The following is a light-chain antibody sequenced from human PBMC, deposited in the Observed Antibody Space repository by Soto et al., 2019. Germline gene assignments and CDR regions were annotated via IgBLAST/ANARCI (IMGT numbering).Light chain of an antibody. CDR1: QSVSSN. CDR3: QQYNNWPPN. J-gene: IGKJ5*01. CDR2: GAS. V-gene: IGKV3-15*01. Sequence: EIVMTQSPATLSVSPGERATLSCRASQSVSSNLAWYQQKPGQAPRLLIYGASTRATGVPARFSGSGSGTEFTLTISSLQSEDNAVYYCQQYNNWPPNFGQGTRLEIK.